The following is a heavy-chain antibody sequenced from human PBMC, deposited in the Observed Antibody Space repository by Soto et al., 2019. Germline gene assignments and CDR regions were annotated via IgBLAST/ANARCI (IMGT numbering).Heavy chain of an antibody. CDR1: GYNFSDYS. Sequence: DVQLLESGGGLVKPGGSLRLSCETSGYNFSDYSMNWVRQAPGEGLEWVAFISSSSSFIYYADSVQGRFSVSRDNARNLMYLEMTSLRVEDTATYYCAQDCGSGDGFDYWGQGILVAVTS. CDR3: AQDCGSGDGFDY. D-gene: IGHD3-10*01. CDR2: ISSSSSFI. J-gene: IGHJ4*02. V-gene: IGHV3-21*01.